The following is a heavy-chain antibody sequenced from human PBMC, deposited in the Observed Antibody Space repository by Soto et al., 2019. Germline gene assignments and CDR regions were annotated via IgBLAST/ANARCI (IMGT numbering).Heavy chain of an antibody. Sequence: QVQLVQSGAEVKKPGSSVKVSCKASGGTFSSYTISWVRQAPGQGLEWMGRIIPILGIANYAQKFQGRVTITADKSTSTAYMQLSSLRSEDTAVYYCARDLSSGYVAEDDYSGQGTLVTVSS. D-gene: IGHD5-12*01. CDR3: ARDLSSGYVAEDDY. CDR1: GGTFSSYT. V-gene: IGHV1-69*08. J-gene: IGHJ4*02. CDR2: IIPILGIA.